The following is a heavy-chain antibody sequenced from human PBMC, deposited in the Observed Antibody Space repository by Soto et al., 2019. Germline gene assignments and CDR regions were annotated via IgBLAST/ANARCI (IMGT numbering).Heavy chain of an antibody. J-gene: IGHJ6*02. Sequence: QVQLVESGGGVVQPGRSLRLSCAASGFTFSSYAMHWVRQAPGKGLEWVAGISYDGSNKYYADSVKGRFTISRDNSKNTLYLQMNSLRADDTAVYYCARDEIRFSWAYGMDVWGQGTTVTVSS. V-gene: IGHV3-30-3*01. CDR2: ISYDGSNK. CDR1: GFTFSSYA. D-gene: IGHD3-3*01. CDR3: ARDEIRFSWAYGMDV.